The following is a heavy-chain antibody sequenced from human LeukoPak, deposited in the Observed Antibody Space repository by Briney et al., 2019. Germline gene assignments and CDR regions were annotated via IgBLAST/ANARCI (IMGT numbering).Heavy chain of an antibody. Sequence: SETLSLTCTVSGGSISSYYWSWIRQPPGKGLEWIGYIYYSGSTNYNPSLKSRVTISVDTSKNQFSLKLSSVTAADTAVYYCARGSGYCSGGSCRVMGYFDYWGQGTLVTVSS. V-gene: IGHV4-59*01. CDR1: GGSISSYY. D-gene: IGHD2-15*01. J-gene: IGHJ4*02. CDR2: IYYSGST. CDR3: ARGSGYCSGGSCRVMGYFDY.